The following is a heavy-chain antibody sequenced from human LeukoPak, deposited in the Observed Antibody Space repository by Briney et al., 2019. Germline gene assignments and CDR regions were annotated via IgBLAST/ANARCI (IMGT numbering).Heavy chain of an antibody. CDR1: GFTFSVYW. J-gene: IGHJ4*02. CDR2: IKPDGSEK. D-gene: IGHD3-10*01. CDR3: ATSYRYYDAY. V-gene: IGHV3-7*01. Sequence: PGGSLRLSCAASGFTFSVYWMNWVRQAPGKGLEWVANIKPDGSEKNYVDSVRGRFTISRDNAKNSLYLQMNSLRADDTAVYYCATSYRYYDAYWGQGTLVTVSS.